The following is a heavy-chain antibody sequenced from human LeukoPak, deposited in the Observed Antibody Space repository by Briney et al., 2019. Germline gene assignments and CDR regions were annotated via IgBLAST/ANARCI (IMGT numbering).Heavy chain of an antibody. CDR2: IYTSGST. CDR1: GGSISSGSYY. J-gene: IGHJ3*02. V-gene: IGHV4-61*02. Sequence: PSETLSLTCTVSGGSISSGSYYWSWIRQPAGKGLEWIGRIYTSGSTHYNPSLKSRVTISVDTSKNQFSLKLSSVTAADTGVYYCARGSSKCSSTTSFPDSFDIWGQGTMVTVSS. D-gene: IGHD2-2*01. CDR3: ARGSSKCSSTTSFPDSFDI.